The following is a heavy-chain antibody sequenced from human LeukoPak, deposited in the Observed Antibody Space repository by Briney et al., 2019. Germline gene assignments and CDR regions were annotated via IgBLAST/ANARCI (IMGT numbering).Heavy chain of an antibody. CDR3: ARDLYGDYVSPYFDY. CDR1: GYTFTGYY. V-gene: IGHV1-2*02. CDR2: INPNSGGT. J-gene: IGHJ4*02. Sequence: ASVKVSCKASGYTFTGYYMHWVRQAPGQGLEWMGWINPNSGGTNYAQKFQGRVTMTRDTSISTAYMELSRLRSDDTAVYYCARDLYGDYVSPYFDYWGQGTLVTVSS. D-gene: IGHD4-17*01.